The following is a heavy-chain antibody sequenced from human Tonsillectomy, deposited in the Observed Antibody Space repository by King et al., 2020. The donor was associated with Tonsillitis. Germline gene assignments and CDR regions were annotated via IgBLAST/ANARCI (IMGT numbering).Heavy chain of an antibody. V-gene: IGHV1-2*02. J-gene: IGHJ3*02. Sequence: VQLVESGAEVKKPGASLKVSCKASGYTFTGYYIHWVRQAPGQGLEWMGWINPGSGGTYYAQKFQGRVTMTRDTSISTAYMELTSLKSDETAVYYCAALARWDGFDIWGQGTMVTVSS. CDR1: GYTFTGYY. CDR2: INPGSGGT. CDR3: AALARWDGFDI. D-gene: IGHD3-16*01.